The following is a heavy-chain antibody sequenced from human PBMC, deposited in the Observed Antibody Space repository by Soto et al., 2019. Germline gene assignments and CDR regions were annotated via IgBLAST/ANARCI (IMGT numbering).Heavy chain of an antibody. V-gene: IGHV3-7*01. CDR2: IKPYGSGE. CDR1: GITLSRDW. J-gene: IGHJ4*02. D-gene: IGHD2-21*02. CDR3: AKLLNGVTALDY. Sequence: EVQLVESGGGLVQPGGSLRLSCTASGITLSRDWMTWVRQAPGKGLEWVASIKPYGSGEYYLDSVKGRFTITRDHTKNSLYLQANRLRAEDPAMYFCAKLLNGVTALDYWGQGTLVTVSS.